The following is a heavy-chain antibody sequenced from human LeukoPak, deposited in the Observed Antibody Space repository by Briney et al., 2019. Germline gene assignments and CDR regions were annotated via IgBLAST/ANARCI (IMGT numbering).Heavy chain of an antibody. Sequence: PSETLSLTCAVSGGSFSGYYWSWIRQPPGKGLEWIGEINHSGSTNYNPSLKSRVTISVDTSKNQFSLKLSSVTAADTAVYYCATNPGGFCRSGDCYGEAPWGQATLATLSS. D-gene: IGHD2-21*02. CDR3: ATNPGGFCRSGDCYGEAP. CDR2: INHSGST. CDR1: GGSFSGYY. V-gene: IGHV4-34*01. J-gene: IGHJ5*02.